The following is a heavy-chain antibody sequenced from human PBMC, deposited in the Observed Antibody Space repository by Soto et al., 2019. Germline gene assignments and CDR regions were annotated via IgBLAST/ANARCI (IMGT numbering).Heavy chain of an antibody. V-gene: IGHV3-30*18. D-gene: IGHD2-21*01. CDR1: GFTFSSYG. J-gene: IGHJ3*02. CDR2: ISYDGSNK. CDR3: AKDRTGHIGLTDAFDI. Sequence: GGSLRLSCAASGFTFSSYGMHWVRQAPGKGLEWVAVISYDGSNKYYADSVKGRFTISRDNSKNTLYLQMNSLRAEDTAVYYCAKDRTGHIGLTDAFDIWGQGTMVTVSS.